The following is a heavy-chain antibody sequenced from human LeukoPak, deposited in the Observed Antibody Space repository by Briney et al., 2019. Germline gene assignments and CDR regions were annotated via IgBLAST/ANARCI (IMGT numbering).Heavy chain of an antibody. CDR1: GGSISSSSYY. CDR2: IYYSGST. V-gene: IGHV4-39*01. CDR3: ARLSPAPRLAQQGVDY. D-gene: IGHD6-13*01. Sequence: PSETLSLTCTVSGGSISSSSYYWGWIRQPPGKGLEWIGSIYYSGSTYYNPSLKSRVTISVDTSKNQFSLKLSSVTAADTAVYYCARLSPAPRLAQQGVDYWGQGTLVTVSS. J-gene: IGHJ4*02.